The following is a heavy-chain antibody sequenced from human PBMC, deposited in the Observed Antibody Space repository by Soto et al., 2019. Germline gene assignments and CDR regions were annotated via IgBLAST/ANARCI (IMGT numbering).Heavy chain of an antibody. CDR1: GYTFTSYD. CDR3: AGGRIRMVRGVIVYGMDV. V-gene: IGHV1-8*01. CDR2: INPNSGNT. D-gene: IGHD3-10*01. J-gene: IGHJ6*01. Sequence: GASVKVSCKASGYTFTSYDINWVGQATGQGLEWMGWINPNSGNTGSAQKFQGRVTMTRNPSISTAYMEVSSLRSEDTAVYYCAGGRIRMVRGVIVYGMDVWAQGTTVTVSS.